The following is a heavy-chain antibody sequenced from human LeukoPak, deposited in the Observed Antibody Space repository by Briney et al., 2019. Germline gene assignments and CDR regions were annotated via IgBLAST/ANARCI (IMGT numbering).Heavy chain of an antibody. Sequence: GGSLRLSCAASGFTFSSYSMNWGRQAPGKGLEWVSYISSSSSTIYYADSVKGRFTISRDNAKNSLDLQMNSLRAEDTAVYYCARRYYYDSSGYYHYFDYWGQGALVTVSS. V-gene: IGHV3-48*01. J-gene: IGHJ4*02. CDR1: GFTFSSYS. CDR2: ISSSSSTI. D-gene: IGHD3-22*01. CDR3: ARRYYYDSSGYYHYFDY.